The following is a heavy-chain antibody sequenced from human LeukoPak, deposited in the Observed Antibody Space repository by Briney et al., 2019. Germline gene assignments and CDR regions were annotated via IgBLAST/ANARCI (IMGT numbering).Heavy chain of an antibody. CDR2: IWYDGSNK. Sequence: GRSLRLSCAASGFTFSSYGMHWVRQAPGKGLEWVAVIWYDGSNKYYADSVKGRFTISRDNSKNTLYLQMNSLRAEGTAVYYCARDSSSYFSSSEFDYWGQGTLVTVSS. J-gene: IGHJ4*02. CDR1: GFTFSSYG. CDR3: ARDSSSYFSSSEFDY. V-gene: IGHV3-33*01. D-gene: IGHD6-6*01.